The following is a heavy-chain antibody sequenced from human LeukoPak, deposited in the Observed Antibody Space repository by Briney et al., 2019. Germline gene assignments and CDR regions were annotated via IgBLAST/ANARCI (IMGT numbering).Heavy chain of an antibody. CDR1: GGSISNYY. CDR2: IYYSGST. D-gene: IGHD6-19*01. CDR3: ARGTAVAGT. V-gene: IGHV4-59*01. Sequence: PSETLSLTCTVSGGSISNYYWSWIRQPPGKGLEWIGYIYYSGSTNYNPSLKSRVTISVDTSKNQFSLRLSSVTAADTAVYYCARGTAVAGTWGQGILVTVSS. J-gene: IGHJ5*02.